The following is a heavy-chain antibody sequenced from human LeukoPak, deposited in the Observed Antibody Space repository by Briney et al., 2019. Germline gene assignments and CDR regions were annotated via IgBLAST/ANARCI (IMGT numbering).Heavy chain of an antibody. V-gene: IGHV4-38-2*01. CDR3: ARHVSGNLWYFDD. Sequence: KPSETLSLTCAVSTYSISSDYHWAWIRQSPGKGLEWIGSIYRSGRTYYNPAHKTRLIISVDTSKNQFSLRLYSVTASDTAVYFCARHVSGNLWYFDDWGQGTLVIVSS. CDR2: IYRSGRT. CDR1: TYSISSDYH. D-gene: IGHD1-26*01. J-gene: IGHJ4*02.